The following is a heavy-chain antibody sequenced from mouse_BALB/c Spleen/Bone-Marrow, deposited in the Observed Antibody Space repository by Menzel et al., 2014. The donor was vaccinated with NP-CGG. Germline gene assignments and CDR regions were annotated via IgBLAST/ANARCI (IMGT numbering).Heavy chain of an antibody. D-gene: IGHD1-1*01. CDR3: ARGSYYEGAMDY. Sequence: VQRVESGPGLVAPSQSLSITCTVSGFSLTSYGVHWVRQPPGKVLEWLGVIWAGGSTSYNSALMSRLSISKDNSKSQVFLKMNSLQTDDTAMYYCARGSYYEGAMDYWGQGTSVTVSS. CDR1: GFSLTSYG. CDR2: IWAGGST. J-gene: IGHJ4*01. V-gene: IGHV2-9*02.